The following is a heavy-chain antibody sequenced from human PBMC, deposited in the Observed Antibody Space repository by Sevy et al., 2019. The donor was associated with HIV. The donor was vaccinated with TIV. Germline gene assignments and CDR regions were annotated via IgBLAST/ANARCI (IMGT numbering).Heavy chain of an antibody. CDR3: ASPGGSGWFGPFDY. J-gene: IGHJ4*02. CDR1: GYTFTSYY. CDR2: INPSGGST. Sequence: ASVKVSCKASGYTFTSYYMHRVRQAPGQGLEWMGIINPSGGSTSYAQKFQGRVTMTRDTSTSTVYMELSSLGSEDTAVYYCASPGGSGWFGPFDYWGQGTLVTVSS. V-gene: IGHV1-46*01. D-gene: IGHD6-19*01.